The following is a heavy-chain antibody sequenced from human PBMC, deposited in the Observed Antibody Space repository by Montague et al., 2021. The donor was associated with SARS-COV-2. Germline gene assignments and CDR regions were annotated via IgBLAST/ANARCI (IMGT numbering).Heavy chain of an antibody. D-gene: IGHD3-10*01. J-gene: IGHJ3*02. Sequence: TLSLTCTVSGGSISSGGYYWSWIRQHPGKGLEWIGYIYYSGSTYYNPSLKSRVTISVDTSKNQFSLKLSFVTAADTAVYYCARAQAGWLGVINVLDIWGQGTMVAVSS. V-gene: IGHV4-31*03. CDR1: GGSISSGGYY. CDR2: IYYSGST. CDR3: ARAQAGWLGVINVLDI.